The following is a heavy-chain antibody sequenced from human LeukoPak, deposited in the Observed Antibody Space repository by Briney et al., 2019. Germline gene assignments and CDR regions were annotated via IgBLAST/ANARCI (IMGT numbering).Heavy chain of an antibody. Sequence: SETLSLTCTVSGGSISSSSYYWSWIRQPAGKGLEWIGRIYTSGSTNYNPSLKSRVTISVDTSKNQFSLKLSSVTAADTAVYYCARRAGSRTYYDSSGYYRYWGQGTLVTVSS. D-gene: IGHD3-22*01. J-gene: IGHJ4*02. CDR2: IYTSGST. CDR1: GGSISSSSYY. V-gene: IGHV4-61*02. CDR3: ARRAGSRTYYDSSGYYRY.